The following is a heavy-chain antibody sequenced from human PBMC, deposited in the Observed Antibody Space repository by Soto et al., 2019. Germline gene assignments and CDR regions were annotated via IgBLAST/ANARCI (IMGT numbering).Heavy chain of an antibody. J-gene: IGHJ6*03. CDR3: ARGGSGSYFPRSRYYYYMDV. Sequence: LGESLNLSCKGSGYSFTIYWIGWVRQMPGKGLEWMGIIYPGDSDTRYSPSFQGQVTISADKSISTAYLQWSSLKASDTAMYYCARGGSGSYFPRSRYYYYMDVWGKGTTVTVSS. CDR1: GYSFTIYW. CDR2: IYPGDSDT. V-gene: IGHV5-51*01. D-gene: IGHD3-10*01.